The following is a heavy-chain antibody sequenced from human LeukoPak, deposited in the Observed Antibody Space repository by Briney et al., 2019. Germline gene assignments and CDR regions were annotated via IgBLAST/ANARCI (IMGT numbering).Heavy chain of an antibody. CDR3: ARFGYSGWNLEY. D-gene: IGHD5-12*01. CDR2: INQGGSLN. J-gene: IGHJ4*02. V-gene: IGHV3-7*01. CDR1: GFSFRDFW. Sequence: GGSLRLSCAASGFSFRDFWMSWVRQSPGKGLEWVASINQGGSLNYYVDSVKGRFTISRDEAKSSLYVRMDSLRDEDTAVYYCARFGYSGWNLEYWGQGTLVTVSS.